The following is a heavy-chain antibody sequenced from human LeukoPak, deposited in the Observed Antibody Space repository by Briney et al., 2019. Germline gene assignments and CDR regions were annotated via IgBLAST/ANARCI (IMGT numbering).Heavy chain of an antibody. D-gene: IGHD1-1*01. CDR3: ARQPTPAKNYFDY. Sequence: GGSLRLSCAASGFTFSSYAMSWVRQAPGKGLEWVSAISGSGGSTYYADSVKGRFTISRDNSKNTLYLQMNSLRAEDTAVYYCARQPTPAKNYFDYWGQGTLVTASS. CDR1: GFTFSSYA. CDR2: ISGSGGST. J-gene: IGHJ4*02. V-gene: IGHV3-23*01.